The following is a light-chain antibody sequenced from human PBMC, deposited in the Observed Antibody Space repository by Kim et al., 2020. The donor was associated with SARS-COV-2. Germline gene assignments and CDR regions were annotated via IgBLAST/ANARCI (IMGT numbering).Light chain of an antibody. Sequence: GQQVTISCSGGSSNLGRNYVYWYQHVPGAAPKLLIYRGNNRPSGVPDRFAGSKSDNSAYLVISGLRSEDEADYYCAAWDDSLSAYVFGTGTKVTVL. V-gene: IGLV1-47*01. J-gene: IGLJ1*01. CDR3: AAWDDSLSAYV. CDR1: SSNLGRNY. CDR2: RGN.